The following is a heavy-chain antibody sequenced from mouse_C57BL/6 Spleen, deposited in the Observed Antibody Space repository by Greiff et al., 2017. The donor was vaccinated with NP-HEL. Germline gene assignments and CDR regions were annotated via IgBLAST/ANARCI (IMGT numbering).Heavy chain of an antibody. V-gene: IGHV1-55*01. J-gene: IGHJ4*01. CDR3: AAYYSNYDAMDY. Sequence: QVQLQQPGAELVKPGASVKMSCKASGYTFTSYWITWMKQRPGQGLEWIGDIYPGSGSTNYNEKFKSKATLTVDTSSSTAYMQLSSLTSEDSAVYYCAAYYSNYDAMDYWGQGTSVTVSS. D-gene: IGHD2-5*01. CDR1: GYTFTSYW. CDR2: IYPGSGST.